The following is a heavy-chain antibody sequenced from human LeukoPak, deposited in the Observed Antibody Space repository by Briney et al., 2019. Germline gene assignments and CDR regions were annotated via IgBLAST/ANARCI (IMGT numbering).Heavy chain of an antibody. D-gene: IGHD3-3*01. V-gene: IGHV4-4*07. J-gene: IGHJ2*01. CDR1: GGSISSYY. CDR3: AREDYDDSGAWYFDL. Sequence: SETLSLTCTVSGGSISSYYWSWIRQPAGEGLEWIGRLHTSGSTHYNPSLKSRVTISVDKSKNQFSLKLSSVTAADTAAYYCAREDYDDSGAWYFDLWGRGTLVTVSS. CDR2: LHTSGST.